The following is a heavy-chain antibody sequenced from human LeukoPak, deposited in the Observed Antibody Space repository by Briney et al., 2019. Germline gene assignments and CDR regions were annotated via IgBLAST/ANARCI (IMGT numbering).Heavy chain of an antibody. J-gene: IGHJ4*02. CDR3: AREGGDGSGYHDY. V-gene: IGHV4-59*12. CDR1: GGSITSYY. D-gene: IGHD3-22*01. Sequence: PSETLSLTCTVSGGSITSYYWSWIRQPPGKGLEWIGYIYYSGSTNYNPSLKSRVTISIDTSKNQFSLKLRSVTASDTAVYYCAREGGDGSGYHDYWGQGTLVSVSS. CDR2: IYYSGST.